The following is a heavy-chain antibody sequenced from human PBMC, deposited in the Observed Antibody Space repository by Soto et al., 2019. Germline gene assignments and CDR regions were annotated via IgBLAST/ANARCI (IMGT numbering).Heavy chain of an antibody. V-gene: IGHV5-51*01. CDR1: GYSFTSYW. Sequence: PGESLKISCKGSGYSFTSYWTGWVRQMPGKGLEWMGIIYPGDSDTRYSPSFQGQVTISADKSISTAYLQWSSLKASDTAMYYCARHVPGVVVRANGMDVWGQGTTVTVSS. CDR2: IYPGDSDT. CDR3: ARHVPGVVVRANGMDV. J-gene: IGHJ6*02. D-gene: IGHD2-2*01.